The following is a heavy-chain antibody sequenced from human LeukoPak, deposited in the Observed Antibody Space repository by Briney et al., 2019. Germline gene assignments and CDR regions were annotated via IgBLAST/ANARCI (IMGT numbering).Heavy chain of an antibody. CDR1: GFTFSSYG. CDR3: AKDYSKTSYYGSGTYYRPNWFDP. Sequence: GGSLRFSCAASGFTFSSYGMHWVRQAPGKGLEWVAFIRYDGSNKYYADSVKGRFTISRDNSKNTLYLQMNSLRAEDTAVYYCAKDYSKTSYYGSGTYYRPNWFDPWGQGTLVTVSS. D-gene: IGHD3-10*01. CDR2: IRYDGSNK. V-gene: IGHV3-30*02. J-gene: IGHJ5*02.